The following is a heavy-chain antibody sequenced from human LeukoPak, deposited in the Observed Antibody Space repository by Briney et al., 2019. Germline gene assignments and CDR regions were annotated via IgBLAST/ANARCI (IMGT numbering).Heavy chain of an antibody. CDR2: INYRGST. V-gene: IGHV4-34*01. Sequence: SETLSLTCAVYGGSFSGYYWSWIRQPPGKGLEWIGSINYRGSTYYNPSLKSRVTISVDTSKNHFSLKLSSVTAADTAVYYCAKPEYSSSSDCVWGRGTLVTVSS. CDR1: GGSFSGYY. CDR3: AKPEYSSSSDCV. D-gene: IGHD6-6*01. J-gene: IGHJ4*02.